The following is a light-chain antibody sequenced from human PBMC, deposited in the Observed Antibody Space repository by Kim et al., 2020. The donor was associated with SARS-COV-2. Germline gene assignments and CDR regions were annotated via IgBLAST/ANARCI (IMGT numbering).Light chain of an antibody. CDR3: QQSATSWT. J-gene: IGKJ1*01. V-gene: IGKV3-20*01. CDR2: GAS. CDR1: QSVSRTY. Sequence: EIVLTQSPGTLSLSPGERATLSCRASQSVSRTYIAWYQQKPGRAPRLLIYGASNRATGIPDRFSGSGSGTDFTLTISRLEPEDFAVYYCQQSATSWTFGLGTKVDIK.